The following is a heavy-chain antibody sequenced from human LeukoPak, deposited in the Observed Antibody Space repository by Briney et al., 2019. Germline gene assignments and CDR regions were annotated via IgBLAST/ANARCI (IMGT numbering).Heavy chain of an antibody. CDR3: ARDHRRYCSGGSCYGY. CDR2: INPNSGGT. Sequence: ASVKVSCKASGYTFTGYYMHWVRQAPGQGLEWMGWINPNSGGTNYAQKFQGRVTMTRDTSISTAYMELSRLRSDDTAVYYSARDHRRYCSGGSCYGYWGQGTLVTVSS. V-gene: IGHV1-2*02. CDR1: GYTFTGYY. J-gene: IGHJ4*02. D-gene: IGHD2-15*01.